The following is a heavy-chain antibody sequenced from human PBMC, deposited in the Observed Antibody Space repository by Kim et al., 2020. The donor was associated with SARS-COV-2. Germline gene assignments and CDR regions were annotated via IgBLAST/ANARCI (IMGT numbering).Heavy chain of an antibody. CDR3: AREVYCSGGSCQNYYYYGMDV. CDR2: INPSGGST. Sequence: ASVKVSCKASGYTFTSYYMHWVRQAPGQGLEWMGIINPSGGSTSYAQKFQGRVTMTRDTSTSTVYMELSSLRSEDTAVYYCAREVYCSGGSCQNYYYYGMDVWGQGTTVTVSS. J-gene: IGHJ6*02. D-gene: IGHD2-15*01. V-gene: IGHV1-46*01. CDR1: GYTFTSYY.